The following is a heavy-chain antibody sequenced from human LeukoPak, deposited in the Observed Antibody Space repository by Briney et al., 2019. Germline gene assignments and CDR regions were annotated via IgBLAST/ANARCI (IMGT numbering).Heavy chain of an antibody. Sequence: SETLSLTCTVSGGSISSYYWSWIRQPPGKGLEWIGYIYYSGSTNYNPSLKSRVTISVDTSKNQFSLKLSSVTAADTAVYYCARSRFRYYDILTGYPTSYWFDPWGQGTLVTVSS. CDR2: IYYSGST. D-gene: IGHD3-9*01. CDR1: GGSISSYY. V-gene: IGHV4-59*01. J-gene: IGHJ5*02. CDR3: ARSRFRYYDILTGYPTSYWFDP.